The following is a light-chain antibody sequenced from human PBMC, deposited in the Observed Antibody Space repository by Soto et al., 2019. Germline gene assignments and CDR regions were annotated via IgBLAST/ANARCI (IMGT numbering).Light chain of an antibody. CDR1: QSVSGW. Sequence: DIKMTQSPSSVSASVGDTVSVTCRASQSVSGWLAWYQQKPGEAPKLLIYDASNLETGVPSRFSGSGSGTDFTFTISSLQPEDIATYYCQQYDNPLITFGQGTRLEI. CDR3: QQYDNPLIT. V-gene: IGKV1-33*01. CDR2: DAS. J-gene: IGKJ5*01.